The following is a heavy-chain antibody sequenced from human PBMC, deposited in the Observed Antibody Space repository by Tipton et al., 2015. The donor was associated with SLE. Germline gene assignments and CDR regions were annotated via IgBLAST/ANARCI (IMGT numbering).Heavy chain of an antibody. V-gene: IGHV4-39*07. CDR2: INHSGST. CDR3: ARSLGYCSGGNCYEYFQH. Sequence: TLSLTCTVSGGSISSSSYYWGWIRQPPGKGLEWIGEINHSGSTNYNPSLKSRVTISVDTSKNQFSLKLSSVTAADTAVYYCARSLGYCSGGNCYEYFQHWGQGTLVSVSS. D-gene: IGHD2-15*01. CDR1: GGSISSSSYY. J-gene: IGHJ1*01.